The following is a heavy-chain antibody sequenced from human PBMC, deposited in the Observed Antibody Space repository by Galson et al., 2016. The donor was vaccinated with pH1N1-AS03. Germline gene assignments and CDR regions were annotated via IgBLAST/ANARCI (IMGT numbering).Heavy chain of an antibody. J-gene: IGHJ4*02. CDR3: ARHASPTILSYHFDS. CDR1: GYLFTNYW. V-gene: IGHV5-51*01. CDR2: IYPSDSDA. Sequence: QSGAEVKQPGESLKISCKASGYLFTNYWIAWVRQMPGKGLEWMGIIYPSDSDARYSPSFQGQVTFSADKSTSTAYLLLTTLKAADSAIYYCARHASPTILSYHFDSWGRGTLVTVSS. D-gene: IGHD1-26*01.